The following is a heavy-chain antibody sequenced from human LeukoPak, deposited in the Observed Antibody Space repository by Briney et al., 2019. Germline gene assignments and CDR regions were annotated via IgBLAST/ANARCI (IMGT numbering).Heavy chain of an antibody. CDR3: ARDPTPPMYGDNNWFDP. CDR1: GYTFTSYV. D-gene: IGHD2-21*02. V-gene: IGHV1-18*04. J-gene: IGHJ5*02. CDR2: INVYTSYT. Sequence: ASVKLSCKASGYTFTSYVINWVRQAPGQGLEWMACINVYTSYTNYAQKFHDRVTMTTDTSTSPAYMELRSLRSDDTAVYYCARDPTPPMYGDNNWFDPWGQGTLVIVSS.